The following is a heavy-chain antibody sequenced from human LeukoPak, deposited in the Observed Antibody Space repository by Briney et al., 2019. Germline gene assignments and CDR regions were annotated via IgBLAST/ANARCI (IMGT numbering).Heavy chain of an antibody. J-gene: IGHJ6*03. CDR2: INHSGST. Sequence: SETLSLTCAVYGGSFSGYYWSWIRQPPGKGLEWIGEINHSGSTNYNPSLKSRVTISVDTSKNQFSLKLSSVTAADTAVYYCVRGYGSGSYYNLYYYYYYMDVWGKGTTVTVSS. V-gene: IGHV4-34*01. D-gene: IGHD3-10*01. CDR1: GGSFSGYY. CDR3: VRGYGSGSYYNLYYYYYYMDV.